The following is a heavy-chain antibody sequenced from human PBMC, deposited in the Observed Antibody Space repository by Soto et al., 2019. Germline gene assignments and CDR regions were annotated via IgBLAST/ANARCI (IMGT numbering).Heavy chain of an antibody. V-gene: IGHV3-48*01. CDR2: ISSSSSTI. Sequence: GGSLRLSCAASGFTFSSYSMNWVRQAPGKGLEWVSYISSSSSTIYYADSVKGRFTISRDNAKNSLYLQMNSLRAEDTAVYYCARDALGSSWTEHFAYWGQGTLVTVSS. CDR3: ARDALGSSWTEHFAY. CDR1: GFTFSSYS. D-gene: IGHD6-13*01. J-gene: IGHJ4*02.